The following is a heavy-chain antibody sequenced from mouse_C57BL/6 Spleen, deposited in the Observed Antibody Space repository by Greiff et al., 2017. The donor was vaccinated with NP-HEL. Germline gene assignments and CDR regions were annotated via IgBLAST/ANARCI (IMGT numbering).Heavy chain of an antibody. V-gene: IGHV1-50*01. D-gene: IGHD2-1*01. J-gene: IGHJ2*01. CDR1: GYTFTSYW. Sequence: QVQLQQPGAELVKPGASVKLSCKASGYTFTSYWMQWVKQRPGQGLEWIGEIDPSDSYTNYNQKFKGKATLTVDTSSSTAYMQLSSLTSEDSAVYYCARGAIYYRYFDYWGQGTTLTVSS. CDR3: ARGAIYYRYFDY. CDR2: IDPSDSYT.